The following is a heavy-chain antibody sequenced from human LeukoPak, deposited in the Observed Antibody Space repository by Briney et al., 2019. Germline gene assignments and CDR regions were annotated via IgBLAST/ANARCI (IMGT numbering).Heavy chain of an antibody. CDR1: GFTFSSYA. CDR3: AKGSGNGYGSGPFDY. D-gene: IGHD3-10*01. CDR2: ISYDGSNN. J-gene: IGHJ4*02. V-gene: IGHV3-30*04. Sequence: GGSLRLSCAASGFTFSSYAIHWVRQAPGKGLEWVAVISYDGSNNYYADSVKGRFTIARDNSKNTMSLQMSSLRAEDTALYYCAKGSGNGYGSGPFDYWGQGTLVTVSS.